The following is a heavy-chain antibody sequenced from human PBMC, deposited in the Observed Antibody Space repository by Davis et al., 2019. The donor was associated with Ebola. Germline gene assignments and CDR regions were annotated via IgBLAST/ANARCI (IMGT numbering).Heavy chain of an antibody. Sequence: PGGSLRLSCAVYGGSLSGYYWSWIRQPPGKGLEWIGEINHSGSTNYSPSLKSRVTISVDTSKNQFSLKLSSVTAADTAVYYCARGAARYSGYDFTYYYYGMDVWGQGTTVTVSS. V-gene: IGHV4-34*01. CDR1: GGSLSGYY. CDR3: ARGAARYSGYDFTYYYYGMDV. J-gene: IGHJ6*02. D-gene: IGHD5-12*01. CDR2: INHSGST.